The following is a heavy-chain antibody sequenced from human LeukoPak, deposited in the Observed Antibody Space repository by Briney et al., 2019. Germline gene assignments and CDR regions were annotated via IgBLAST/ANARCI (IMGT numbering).Heavy chain of an antibody. CDR2: ISSSSSTI. Sequence: GGSLRLSCAASGFTFSSYAMSWVRQAPGKGLEWVSYISSSSSTIYYADSVKGRFTISRDNAKNSLYLQMNSLRAEDTAVYYCARGGSFGDPYYFDYWGQGTLVTVSS. CDR3: ARGGSFGDPYYFDY. J-gene: IGHJ4*02. D-gene: IGHD4-17*01. CDR1: GFTFSSYA. V-gene: IGHV3-48*04.